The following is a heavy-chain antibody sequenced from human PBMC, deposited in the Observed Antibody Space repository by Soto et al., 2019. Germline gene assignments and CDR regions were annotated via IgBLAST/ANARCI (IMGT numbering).Heavy chain of an antibody. CDR3: VKDVESSSFDY. J-gene: IGHJ4*02. Sequence: GGSLRLSCSASGFTFSSYAMHWVRQAPGKGLEYVSAISSNGCNTYYADSVKGRFTISRDNSKNTLYLQMSSLRAEDTAVYYCVKDVESSSFDYWGQGTLVTVSS. V-gene: IGHV3-64D*09. CDR1: GFTFSSYA. CDR2: ISSNGCNT. D-gene: IGHD6-6*01.